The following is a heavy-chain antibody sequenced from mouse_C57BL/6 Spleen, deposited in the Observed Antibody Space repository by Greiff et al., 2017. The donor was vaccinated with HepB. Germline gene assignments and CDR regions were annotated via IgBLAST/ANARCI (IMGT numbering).Heavy chain of an antibody. CDR1: GYTFTSYW. V-gene: IGHV1-55*01. Sequence: VQLQQPGAELVKPGASVKMSCKASGYTFTSYWITWVKQRPGQGLEWIGDIYPGSGSTNYNEKFKSKATLTVDTSSSTAYMLLSSLTSEDSAVYYCSRSGVTTVVAEAMDYWGQGTSVTVSS. D-gene: IGHD1-1*01. J-gene: IGHJ4*01. CDR2: IYPGSGST. CDR3: SRSGVTTVVAEAMDY.